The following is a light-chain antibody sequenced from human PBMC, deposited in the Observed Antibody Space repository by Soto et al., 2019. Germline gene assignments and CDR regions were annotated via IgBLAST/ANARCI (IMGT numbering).Light chain of an antibody. V-gene: IGLV2-8*01. CDR1: SSDVGGYKY. J-gene: IGLJ2*01. Sequence: QSAPAQPPSASGSPGQSVTMSCTGTSSDVGGYKYVSWYQQHPGKAPKVMIYEVSKRPSGVPDRFSGSKSGNTASLTVSGLQAEDEADYYCSSYAVSNNVVFGGGTKLTVL. CDR3: SSYAVSNNVV. CDR2: EVS.